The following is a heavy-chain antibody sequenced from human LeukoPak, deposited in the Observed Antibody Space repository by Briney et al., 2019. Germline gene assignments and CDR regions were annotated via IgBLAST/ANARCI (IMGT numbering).Heavy chain of an antibody. CDR2: ITSMSDSR. CDR3: ARAEYFYDTSGFYKHPFDI. V-gene: IGHV3-21*01. CDR1: GFSFSSFT. D-gene: IGHD3-22*01. J-gene: IGHJ4*02. Sequence: GGSLRLSCKVSGFSFSSFTMNWVRQTAGKGLEWVSSITSMSDSRFYADSVKGRFTTSRDNAQNALFLRMNSLRAEDTAVYYCARAEYFYDTSGFYKHPFDIWGQGTLVTVSS.